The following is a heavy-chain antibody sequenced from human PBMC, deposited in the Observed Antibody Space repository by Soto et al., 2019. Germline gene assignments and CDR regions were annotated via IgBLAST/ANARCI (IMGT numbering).Heavy chain of an antibody. Sequence: GGSLRLSCAASGFTFSSYDMNWVRQAPGKGLEWVSYISSNSYTIYYADSVKGRFTISRDNAKNTLYLQMDSLRAEDTAVYYCARVGSLWSFDPWGQGTLVTVSS. V-gene: IGHV3-48*04. CDR1: GFTFSSYD. D-gene: IGHD3-10*01. CDR2: ISSNSYTI. CDR3: ARVGSLWSFDP. J-gene: IGHJ5*02.